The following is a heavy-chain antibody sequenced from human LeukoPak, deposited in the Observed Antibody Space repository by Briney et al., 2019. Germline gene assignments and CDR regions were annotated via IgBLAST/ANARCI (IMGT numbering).Heavy chain of an antibody. CDR3: ARGLSAAPPGRY. CDR2: INHSGST. CDR1: GGSISSHY. D-gene: IGHD2-2*01. Sequence: PSETLSLTCTVSGGSISSHYWSWIRQPPGKGLEWIGEINHSGSTNYNPSLKSRVTISVDTSKNQFSLKLSSVTAADTAVYYCARGLSAAPPGRYWGQGTLVTVSS. J-gene: IGHJ4*02. V-gene: IGHV4-34*01.